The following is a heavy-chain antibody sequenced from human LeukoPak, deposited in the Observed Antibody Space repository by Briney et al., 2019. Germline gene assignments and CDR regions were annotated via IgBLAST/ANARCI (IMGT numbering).Heavy chain of an antibody. Sequence: GGALRLSCAASGFTFSNYAVHWVRQAPGKGREWVALISDDGSNKYYTNSVKGRFTISRDNSKNTLYLQMNGLRAEDTAVCYCATRTSGAFDFWGQGTMVIVS. CDR1: GFTFSNYA. CDR3: ATRTSGAFDF. V-gene: IGHV3-30-3*01. CDR2: ISDDGSNK. J-gene: IGHJ3*01.